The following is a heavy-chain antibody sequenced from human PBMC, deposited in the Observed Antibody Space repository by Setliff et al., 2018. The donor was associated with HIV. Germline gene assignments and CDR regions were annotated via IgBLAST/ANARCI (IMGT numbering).Heavy chain of an antibody. V-gene: IGHV1-2*04. CDR1: GYSFTDYY. CDR3: ARQSATVTFDY. CDR2: INPKSDGT. Sequence: ASVKVSCKASGYSFTDYYIHWVRQAPGQGLEWMGWINPKSDGTNYAQKFQGWITMTRDTSISTAYMELSRLRSDDTAVYYCARQSATVTFDYWGQGTLVTVSS. D-gene: IGHD4-17*01. J-gene: IGHJ4*02.